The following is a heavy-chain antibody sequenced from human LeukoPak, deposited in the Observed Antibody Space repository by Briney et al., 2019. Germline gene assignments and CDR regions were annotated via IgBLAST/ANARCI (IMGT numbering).Heavy chain of an antibody. J-gene: IGHJ4*02. CDR3: ARGSIYYDILTGPLDY. CDR2: ISGSGGST. D-gene: IGHD3-9*01. V-gene: IGHV3-23*01. CDR1: GITFSSYA. Sequence: PGGSLRLSCAASGITFSSYAMSWVRQAPGKGLEWVSAISGSGGSTYYADSVKGQFTISRDNSKNTLYLQMNSLRAEDTAVYYCARGSIYYDILTGPLDYWGQGTLVTVSS.